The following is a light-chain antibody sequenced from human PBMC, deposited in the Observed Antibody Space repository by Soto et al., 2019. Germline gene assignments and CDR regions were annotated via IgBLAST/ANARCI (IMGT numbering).Light chain of an antibody. Sequence: DIVMTQSPLSLPVTPGEPASISCRSSHSLLYSNGYNYLDWYLQKPGQSPQLLIYLGSNRSSGVPDRFSGSGSGTDFTLKISRVEAEDVGVYYCMQALQTPPWTFGQGTKVDIK. J-gene: IGKJ1*01. CDR2: LGS. CDR1: HSLLYSNGYNY. V-gene: IGKV2-28*01. CDR3: MQALQTPPWT.